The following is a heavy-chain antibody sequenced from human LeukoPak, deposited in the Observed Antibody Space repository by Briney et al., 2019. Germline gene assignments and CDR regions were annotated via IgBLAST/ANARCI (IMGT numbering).Heavy chain of an antibody. CDR1: GGTFSSYA. V-gene: IGHV1-69*06. CDR3: ARGVAGTSLYYFDY. J-gene: IGHJ4*02. CDR2: IIPIFGTA. Sequence: SVKVSCKASGGTFSSYAISWVRQAPGEGLEWMGRIIPIFGTANYAQKFQGRVTITADKSTSTAYMELSSLRSEDTAVYYCARGVAGTSLYYFDYWGQGTLVTVSP. D-gene: IGHD6-19*01.